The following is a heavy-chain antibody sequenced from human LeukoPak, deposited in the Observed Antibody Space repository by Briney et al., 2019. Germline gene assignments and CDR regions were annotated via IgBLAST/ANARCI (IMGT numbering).Heavy chain of an antibody. CDR3: ARSYCSSTSCYAGGYYYYYGMDV. CDR1: GFTFSSYS. Sequence: AGSLRLSCAASGFTFSSYSMNLVRQAPGKRLEWVSSISISSSYLYYADSVKGRFTISRDNAKNSLYLQMNSLRAEDTAVYYCARSYCSSTSCYAGGYYYYYGMDVWGQGTTVTVSS. D-gene: IGHD2-2*01. V-gene: IGHV3-21*01. CDR2: ISISSSYL. J-gene: IGHJ6*02.